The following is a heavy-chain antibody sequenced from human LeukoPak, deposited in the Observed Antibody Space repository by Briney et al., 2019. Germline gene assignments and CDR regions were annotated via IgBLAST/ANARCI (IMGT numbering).Heavy chain of an antibody. CDR1: GYTFTSYD. D-gene: IGHD3-22*01. Sequence: GASVKVSCKASGYTFTSYDINWVRQATGQGLEWMGWMNPNSGNTGYAQKLQGRVTMTTDTSTSTAYMELRSLRSDDTAVYYCARATGSGDSSGYRSPFDYWGQGTLVTVSS. CDR3: ARATGSGDSSGYRSPFDY. CDR2: MNPNSGNT. J-gene: IGHJ4*02. V-gene: IGHV1-8*01.